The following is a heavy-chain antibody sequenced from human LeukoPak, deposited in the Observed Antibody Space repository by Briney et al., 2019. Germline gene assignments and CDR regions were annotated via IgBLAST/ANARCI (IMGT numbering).Heavy chain of an antibody. CDR3: AKGGKWDVTPFDY. CDR2: ISGSGGST. CDR1: GFTFSSYA. D-gene: IGHD1-26*01. Sequence: TGGFLRLSCAASGFTFSSYAMSWVRQAPGKGLEWVSAISGSGGSTYYADSVKGRFTISRDNSKNTLYLQVNSLRAEDTAVYYCAKGGKWDVTPFDYWGQGTLVTVSS. J-gene: IGHJ4*02. V-gene: IGHV3-23*01.